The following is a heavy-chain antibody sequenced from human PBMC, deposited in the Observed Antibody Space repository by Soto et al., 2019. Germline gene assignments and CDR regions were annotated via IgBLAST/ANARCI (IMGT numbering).Heavy chain of an antibody. CDR2: IYDIGNV. D-gene: IGHD2-8*01. CDR3: ARHVGKWGFDY. Sequence: SETLSLTCIVSGGSINGYYWSWIRQTPEKGLEWIANIYDIGNVKNNPSLKSRVTISRDTSQNQVSLKLNSVTAADTAVYYCARHVGKWGFDYWGQGTPVTVSS. J-gene: IGHJ4*02. CDR1: GGSINGYY. V-gene: IGHV4-59*08.